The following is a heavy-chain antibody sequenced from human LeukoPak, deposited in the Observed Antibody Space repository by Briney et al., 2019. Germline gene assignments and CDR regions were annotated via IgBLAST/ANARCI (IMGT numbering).Heavy chain of an antibody. CDR3: ARGPRAYCSSTSCYVGLDY. D-gene: IGHD2-2*01. CDR1: GFTFSSYW. V-gene: IGHV3-7*04. J-gene: IGHJ4*02. CDR2: IKQDGSEK. Sequence: GGSLRLSCAASGFTFSSYWLSWVRQAPGKGVEWVANIKQDGSEKYYVDSVKGRFTIYRDNAKNSLDLQMNSLRAEDTAVYYCARGPRAYCSSTSCYVGLDYWGQGTLVTVSS.